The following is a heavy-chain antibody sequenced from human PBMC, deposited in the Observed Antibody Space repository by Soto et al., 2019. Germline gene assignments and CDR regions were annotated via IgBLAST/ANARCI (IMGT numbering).Heavy chain of an antibody. J-gene: IGHJ4*02. CDR2: ISAYNGNT. CDR1: GYTFTSYG. Sequence: ASVKVSCKASGYTFTSYGISWVRQAPGQGLEWMGWISAYNGNTNYAQKLQGRVTMTTDTSTSTAYMELRSLRSDDTAVYYCARVPATSLRVRRFDHWGQGTLVTVSS. D-gene: IGHD4-17*01. V-gene: IGHV1-18*01. CDR3: ARVPATSLRVRRFDH.